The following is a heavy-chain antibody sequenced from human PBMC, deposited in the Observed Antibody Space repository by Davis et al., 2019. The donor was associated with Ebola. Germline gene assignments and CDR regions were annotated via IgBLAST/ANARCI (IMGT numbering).Heavy chain of an antibody. V-gene: IGHV1-2*04. Sequence: ASVKVSCKASGYTFTGYYMHWVRQAPGQGLEWMGWINPNSGGTNYAQKFQGWVTMTRDTSISTAYMELSRLRSDDTAVYYCARGGNGVVVPAAIDYWGQGTLVTVSS. CDR2: INPNSGGT. D-gene: IGHD2-2*01. CDR3: ARGGNGVVVPAAIDY. J-gene: IGHJ4*02. CDR1: GYTFTGYY.